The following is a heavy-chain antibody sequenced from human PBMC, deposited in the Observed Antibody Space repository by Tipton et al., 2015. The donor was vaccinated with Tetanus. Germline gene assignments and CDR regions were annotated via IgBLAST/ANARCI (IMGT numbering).Heavy chain of an antibody. V-gene: IGHV1-2*04. D-gene: IGHD3-22*01. CDR1: GYTFTGYY. J-gene: IGHJ6*02. CDR3: ARDRGDYIYYGMDV. Sequence: QLAQSGAEVKKPGASVKVSCKASGYTFTGYYIYWVRQAPGQGLEWMGWIDPNSGGTVYAQKFQGWVTMTRDTSISTAYMGLRSLRSDDTAVYYCARDRGDYIYYGMDVWGPGTTVTVS. CDR2: IDPNSGGT.